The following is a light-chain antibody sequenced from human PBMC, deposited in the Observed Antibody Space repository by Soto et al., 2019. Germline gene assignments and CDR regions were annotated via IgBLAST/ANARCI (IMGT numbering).Light chain of an antibody. CDR2: GAS. J-gene: IGKJ1*01. Sequence: EIVLTQSPDTLSFSPAKRATLSCRASPSVNSQFFAWHQQKPGKAPQLLIHGASDRAAGIPDRFRGSGSGTDFPPTISRREPEDYAGYYCHQYRRSPRTFGQGTKVE. CDR1: PSVNSQF. V-gene: IGKV3-20*01. CDR3: HQYRRSPRT.